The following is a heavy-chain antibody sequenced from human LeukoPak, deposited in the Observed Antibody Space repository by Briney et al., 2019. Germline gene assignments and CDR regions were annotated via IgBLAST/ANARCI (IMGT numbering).Heavy chain of an antibody. D-gene: IGHD3-16*01. CDR1: GGSISGFY. CDR3: AKFGLYYNMDV. Sequence: PSETLSLTRAVSGGSISGFYWTWIRQPQGKGLEFIGQIHYSGSTDYNPSLKSRITMSVDTSKNQFFLSLNFVTAADTAVYYCAKFGLYYNMDVWGQGTTVTVSS. J-gene: IGHJ6*02. V-gene: IGHV4-59*03. CDR2: IHYSGST.